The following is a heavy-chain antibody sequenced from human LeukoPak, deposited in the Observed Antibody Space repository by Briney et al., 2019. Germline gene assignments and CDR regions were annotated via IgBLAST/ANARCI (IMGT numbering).Heavy chain of an antibody. J-gene: IGHJ3*02. CDR3: ARYMITFGGVIALDAFDI. CDR1: GYTFSSYG. CDR2: INPNSGGT. V-gene: IGHV1-2*02. D-gene: IGHD3-16*02. Sequence: ASVKVSCKASGYTFSSYGISWVRQAPGQGLEWMGWINPNSGGTNYAQKFQGRVTMTRDTSISTAYMELSRLRSDDTAVYYCARYMITFGGVIALDAFDIWGQGTMVTVSS.